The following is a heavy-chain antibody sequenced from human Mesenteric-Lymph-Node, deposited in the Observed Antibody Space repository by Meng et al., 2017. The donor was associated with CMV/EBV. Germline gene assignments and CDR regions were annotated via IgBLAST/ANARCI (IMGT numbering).Heavy chain of an antibody. V-gene: IGHV3-30*02. D-gene: IGHD3-3*01. CDR2: IPYDETNK. J-gene: IGHJ5*02. CDR3: ATDPHEFWSGKNWFEP. CDR1: GFSFSIYG. Sequence: SGFSFSIYGMHWVRQVPGKGLEWVASIPYDETNKYYADSVKGRFTISRDNSKNMLFLQMSSLRGEDTAVYYCATDPHEFWSGKNWFEPWGQGTLVTVSS.